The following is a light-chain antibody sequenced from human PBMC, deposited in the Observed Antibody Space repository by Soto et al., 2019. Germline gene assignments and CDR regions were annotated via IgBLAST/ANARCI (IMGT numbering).Light chain of an antibody. V-gene: IGKV3-11*01. J-gene: IGKJ4*01. CDR2: EAS. Sequence: EIVLTQSPATLSLSPGERATLSCRASQSVGYHLAWYPQKPGQAQRLLSYEASNRANGIPARFSGSGSGTDFTLAISSLEPEALAVYYCQPRSTWPPVTFGGGTKVDIK. CDR1: QSVGYH. CDR3: QPRSTWPPVT.